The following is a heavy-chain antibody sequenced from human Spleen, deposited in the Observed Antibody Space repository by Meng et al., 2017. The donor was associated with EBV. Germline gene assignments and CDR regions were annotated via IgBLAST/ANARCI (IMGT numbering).Heavy chain of an antibody. J-gene: IGHJ4*02. CDR1: LSAFSSGDEC. Sequence: LRQASRRLLVTPPALSPPCTVSLSAFSSGDECWSWVRQPPGKGLEWIGYINYVGSTYYNPSLKSRVTISIDTSKKQFSLRLSSMTAADTAVYYCARVFTDSLLDYWGQGTLVTVSS. D-gene: IGHD2-8*02. V-gene: IGHV4-30-4*08. CDR2: INYVGST. CDR3: ARVFTDSLLDY.